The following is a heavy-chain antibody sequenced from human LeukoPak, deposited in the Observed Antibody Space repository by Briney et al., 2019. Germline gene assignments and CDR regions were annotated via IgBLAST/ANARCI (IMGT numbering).Heavy chain of an antibody. CDR2: ISGSGGST. CDR1: GFTFSSYA. CDR3: AKDVYDILTGSVSPLSY. V-gene: IGHV3-23*01. J-gene: IGHJ4*02. D-gene: IGHD3-9*01. Sequence: GGSLRLSCAASGFTFSSYAMSWVRQAPGKGLEWVSAISGSGGSTYYADSVKGRFTISRDNSKNTLYLQMNSLRAEDTAVYYCAKDVYDILTGSVSPLSYWGQGTLVTVSS.